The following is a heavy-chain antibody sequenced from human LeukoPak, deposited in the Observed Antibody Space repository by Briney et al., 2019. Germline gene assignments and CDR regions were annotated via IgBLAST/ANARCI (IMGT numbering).Heavy chain of an antibody. CDR2: ISSDGGST. V-gene: IGHV3-64*01. D-gene: IGHD6-19*01. J-gene: IGHJ4*02. CDR1: GFTFSDNW. CDR3: ARNSRSIAVAGTSDY. Sequence: GGSLRISCAASGFTFSDNWMTWARQAPGKGVEYVSGISSDGGSTYYENSVKGRFTVSRDNSKNTLYLKIGSLRAEDMAVYYCARNSRSIAVAGTSDYWGQGTLVTVSS.